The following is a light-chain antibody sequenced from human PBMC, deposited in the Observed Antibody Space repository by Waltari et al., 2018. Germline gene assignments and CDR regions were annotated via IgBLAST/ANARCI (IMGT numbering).Light chain of an antibody. V-gene: IGLV2-23*02. CDR1: ISDIGLFKV. CDR2: EVN. J-gene: IGLJ1*01. Sequence: QSALTQPASVSASPGQSITVSCSGSISDIGLFKVVSWFQEYPGKPPRLIIYEVNKRPRGISDRFAATKSGNVASLTISGLQADDEADYYCCSFTSSSTYVFGSGTTVTVL. CDR3: CSFTSSSTYV.